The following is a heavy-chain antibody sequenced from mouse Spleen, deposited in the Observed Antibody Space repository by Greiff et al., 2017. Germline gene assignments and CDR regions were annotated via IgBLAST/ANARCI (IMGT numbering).Heavy chain of an antibody. CDR1: GYTFTDYN. CDR3: ATSYYRRYWYFDV. J-gene: IGHJ1*01. V-gene: IGHV1-22*01. D-gene: IGHD2-14*01. Sequence: EVQLQQSGPELVKPGASVKMSCKASGYTFTDYNMHWVKQSHGKSLEWIGYINPNNGGTSYNQKFKGKATLTVNKSSSTAYMELRSLTSEDSAVYYCATSYYRRYWYFDVWGAGTTVTVSS. CDR2: INPNNGGT.